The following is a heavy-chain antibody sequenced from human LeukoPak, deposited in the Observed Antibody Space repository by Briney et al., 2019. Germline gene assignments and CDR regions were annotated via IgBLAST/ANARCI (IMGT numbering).Heavy chain of an antibody. V-gene: IGHV4-59*08. J-gene: IGHJ4*02. CDR3: ARHGYYGSSGYYGFDY. CDR2: IYYSGST. D-gene: IGHD3-22*01. CDR1: GGSISSYY. Sequence: SETLSLTCTVSGGSISSYYWSWLRQPPGKGLEWIGYIYYSGSTNYNPSLKSRVTISVDTSKNQFSLKLSSVTAADTAVYYCARHGYYGSSGYYGFDYWGQGTLVTVSS.